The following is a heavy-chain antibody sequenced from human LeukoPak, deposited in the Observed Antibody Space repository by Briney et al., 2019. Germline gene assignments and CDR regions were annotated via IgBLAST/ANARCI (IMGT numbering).Heavy chain of an antibody. V-gene: IGHV1-18*01. Sequence: GASVKVSCKASGYTFTSNGISWVRQAPGQGLEWMGWISPDNGNTNYAQKVQGRVTVTTDTSTSTAYMELRSLRSDDTAVYYCARDVERGAVAGIVFDYWGQGTLVTVSS. D-gene: IGHD6-19*01. CDR1: GYTFTSNG. CDR2: ISPDNGNT. J-gene: IGHJ4*02. CDR3: ARDVERGAVAGIVFDY.